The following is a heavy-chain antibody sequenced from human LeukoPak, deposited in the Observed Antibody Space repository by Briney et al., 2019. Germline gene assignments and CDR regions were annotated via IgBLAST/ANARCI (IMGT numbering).Heavy chain of an antibody. CDR2: IGSDGNKK. D-gene: IGHD6-13*01. Sequence: PGRSLRLSCAASGFTFSSYAMHWVRQAPGKGLEWVALIGSDGNKKYYADSVKGRFSISRDNSNNTLYLQMNSLGVEDTAVYYCARGRYSSSWKDCWGQGTLVTVSS. J-gene: IGHJ4*02. CDR1: GFTFSSYA. V-gene: IGHV3-33*01. CDR3: ARGRYSSSWKDC.